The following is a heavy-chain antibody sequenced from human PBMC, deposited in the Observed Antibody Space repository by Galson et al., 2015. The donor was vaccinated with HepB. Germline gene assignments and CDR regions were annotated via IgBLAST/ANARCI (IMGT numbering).Heavy chain of an antibody. D-gene: IGHD3-9*01. J-gene: IGHJ6*02. CDR1: GFTFSSYA. V-gene: IGHV3-30*04. CDR3: ARDGPLRYFDWLSHYYYYYGMDV. CDR2: ISYDGSNK. Sequence: SLRLSCAASGFTFSSYAMHWVRQAPGKGLEWVAVISYDGSNKYYADSVKGRFTISRDNSKNTLYLQMNSLRAEDTAVYYCARDGPLRYFDWLSHYYYYYGMDVWGQGTTVTVSS.